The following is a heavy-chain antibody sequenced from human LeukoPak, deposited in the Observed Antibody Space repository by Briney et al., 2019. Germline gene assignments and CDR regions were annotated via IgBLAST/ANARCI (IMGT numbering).Heavy chain of an antibody. J-gene: IGHJ4*02. D-gene: IGHD6-13*01. V-gene: IGHV3-7*01. CDR3: ATAPAAADSF. Sequence: PGGSLRLSCAASGFTFSSLWVTWVRQAPGKGLEWVANINRDGSAKTYVDSVKGRFIISRDNAKNSVYLRMSSLRAEDTAVYYCATAPAAADSFWGQGTLVAVSS. CDR1: GFTFSSLW. CDR2: INRDGSAK.